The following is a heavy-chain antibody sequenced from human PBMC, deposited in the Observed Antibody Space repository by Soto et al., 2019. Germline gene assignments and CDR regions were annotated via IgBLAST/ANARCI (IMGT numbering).Heavy chain of an antibody. CDR3: ARHRRYGYGDYDGGFDP. V-gene: IGHV5-51*01. J-gene: IGHJ5*02. CDR2: IHPGDFDT. CDR1: GYSFMSYW. Sequence: GESLKISCKGSGYSFMSYWIAWVRQIPGKGLEWMGIIHPGDFDTRYSPSFQGQVTISADKSSNTASLQWSSLKASDTAMYYCARHRRYGYGDYDGGFDPWGQGTLVTVSS. D-gene: IGHD4-17*01.